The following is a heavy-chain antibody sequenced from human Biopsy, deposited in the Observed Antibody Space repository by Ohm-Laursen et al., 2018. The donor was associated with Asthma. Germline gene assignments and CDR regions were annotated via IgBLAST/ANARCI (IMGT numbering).Heavy chain of an antibody. J-gene: IGHJ3*01. D-gene: IGHD3-9*01. CDR1: GYNFISFA. V-gene: IGHV1-3*04. Sequence: GSSVKVSCEASGYNFISFAIHWVRQAPGQRLEWMGWVNTGNGDTKYSQKFQGRATITRDTSASTAYMELRSLRSEDTATYYCARTYYDFLTGQVKDVFGVWGQGTMVTVSS. CDR3: ARTYYDFLTGQVKDVFGV. CDR2: VNTGNGDT.